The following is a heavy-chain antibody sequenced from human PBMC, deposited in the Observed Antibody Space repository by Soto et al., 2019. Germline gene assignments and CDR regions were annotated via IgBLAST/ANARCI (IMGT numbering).Heavy chain of an antibody. CDR2: INPDGRRT. D-gene: IGHD1-1*01. V-gene: IGHV3-74*01. CDR1: GFTFSSYS. CDR3: ARELGGGYTY. J-gene: IGHJ4*02. Sequence: EVQVVESGGGLVQPGGSLRLSCAGAGFTFSSYSMHWVRQVPGKGLVWVSRINPDGRRTNYADSVKGRFTISRDNAKNTVYLQMNSLRAEDTAVYYCARELGGGYTYWGLGTLVTVSS.